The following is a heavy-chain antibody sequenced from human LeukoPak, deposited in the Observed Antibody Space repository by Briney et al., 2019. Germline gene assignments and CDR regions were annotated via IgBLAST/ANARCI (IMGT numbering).Heavy chain of an antibody. V-gene: IGHV6-1*01. D-gene: IGHD3-3*01. CDR3: TRFNSNTKWFDP. CDR1: GDSVSSNSAA. CDR2: TYYRSKWFN. J-gene: IGHJ5*02. Sequence: SQPLSLTCAISGDSVSSNSAAWNWIRQSPSRGLEWLGRTYYRSKWFNDYAVSVQSRITINPDTSKNQFSLQLNSVTAEDTAVYYCTRFNSNTKWFDPWGQGTLVTVSS.